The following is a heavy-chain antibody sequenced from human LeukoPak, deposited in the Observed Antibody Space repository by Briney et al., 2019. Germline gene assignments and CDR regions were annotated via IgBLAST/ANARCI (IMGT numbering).Heavy chain of an antibody. CDR1: GFGFSVYW. CDR3: ARVATNSYGFGQ. CDR2: INEDGTSA. V-gene: IGHV3-74*01. D-gene: IGHD5-18*01. Sequence: GGSLRLSCAASGFGFSVYWMHWVRQAPGKGLVWVAHINEDGTSASHADSVKGRFTISRDNAKNTLYLQMNSLTVEDTAVYYCARVATNSYGFGQWGQASLVTVSA. J-gene: IGHJ4*02.